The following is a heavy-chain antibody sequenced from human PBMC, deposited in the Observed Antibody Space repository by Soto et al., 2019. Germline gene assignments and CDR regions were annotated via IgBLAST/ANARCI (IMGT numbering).Heavy chain of an antibody. CDR3: AKDRIGKYQLRRGGAFDI. D-gene: IGHD2-2*01. J-gene: IGHJ3*02. Sequence: SGGSLRLSCVGFGFTFSNYALSWVRQAPGKGLEWVSSINGGGRVTYYADSVKGRFTISRDNSKNTLFLQMNSLRAEDTALYYCAKDRIGKYQLRRGGAFDIWGQGTMVTVSS. CDR1: GFTFSNYA. V-gene: IGHV3-23*01. CDR2: INGGGRVT.